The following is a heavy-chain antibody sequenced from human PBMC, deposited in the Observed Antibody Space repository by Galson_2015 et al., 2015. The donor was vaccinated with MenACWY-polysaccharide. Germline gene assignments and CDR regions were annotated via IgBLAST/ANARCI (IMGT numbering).Heavy chain of an antibody. J-gene: IGHJ4*02. CDR1: GFTFSSYE. CDR3: ARALGVGYCSGGSCYSRDY. V-gene: IGHV3-48*03. Sequence: LRLSCAASGFTFSSYEMNWVRQAPGKGLEWVSYISSSGSTIYYADSVKGRFTISRDNAKNSLYLQMNSLRAEDTAVYYCARALGVGYCSGGSCYSRDYWGQGTLVTVSS. CDR2: ISSSGSTI. D-gene: IGHD2-15*01.